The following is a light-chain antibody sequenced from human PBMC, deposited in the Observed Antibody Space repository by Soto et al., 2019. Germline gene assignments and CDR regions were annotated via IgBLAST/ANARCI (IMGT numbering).Light chain of an antibody. CDR1: QTVDGD. CDR2: GAS. Sequence: VVMTQSPASLAVSPGERVTLACRASQTVDGDVAWYQQKPGQAPRLLISGASTRAAGSPDRFSGSGSGTEFTLTITSLQSDDFAVYFCLYYYGWPRTFGRGTRVENK. J-gene: IGKJ1*01. CDR3: LYYYGWPRT. V-gene: IGKV3-15*01.